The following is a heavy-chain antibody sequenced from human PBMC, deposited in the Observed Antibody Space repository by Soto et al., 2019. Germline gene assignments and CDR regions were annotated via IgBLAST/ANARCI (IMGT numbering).Heavy chain of an antibody. J-gene: IGHJ5*02. Sequence: QVQLVQSGAEVKKPGASVKVSCKASGYTFTGYYMHWVRQAPGQGLEWMGWINPNSGGTNYAQKFQDWVTMTRDTSISTAYMDLSRLRADDTAVYYCARELVGATLTGKNNWFDPWGQGTLVTVSS. CDR1: GYTFTGYY. D-gene: IGHD1-26*01. V-gene: IGHV1-2*04. CDR2: INPNSGGT. CDR3: ARELVGATLTGKNNWFDP.